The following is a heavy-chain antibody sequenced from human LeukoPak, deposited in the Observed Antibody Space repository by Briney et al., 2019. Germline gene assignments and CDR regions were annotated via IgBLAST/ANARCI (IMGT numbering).Heavy chain of an antibody. CDR1: GFTFSSYD. Sequence: GGSLRLSCAASGFTFSSYDMHWVRQATGKGLEWVSAIGTAGDTYYPGSVKGRFTISRENAKNSLYLQMNSLRAGDTAVYYCARSLYDSSGYYFDYWGQGTLVTVSS. CDR3: ARSLYDSSGYYFDY. CDR2: IGTAGDT. V-gene: IGHV3-13*01. J-gene: IGHJ4*02. D-gene: IGHD3-22*01.